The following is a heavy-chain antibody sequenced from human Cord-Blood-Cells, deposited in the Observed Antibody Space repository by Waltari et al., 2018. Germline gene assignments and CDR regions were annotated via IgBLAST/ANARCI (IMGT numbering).Heavy chain of an antibody. V-gene: IGHV4-39*01. J-gene: IGHJ3*02. D-gene: IGHD2-2*01. CDR1: GGPITRSSYY. Sequence: QLQLQESGPGLVKPSETLSLTCTVSGGPITRSSYYWGWIRQPPGKGLEWIGSVYYSGSTYYNPSLKSRVTISVDTSKNQFSLKLSSVTAADTAVYYCSGYCSSTSCYDAFDIWGQGTMVTVSS. CDR3: SGYCSSTSCYDAFDI. CDR2: VYYSGST.